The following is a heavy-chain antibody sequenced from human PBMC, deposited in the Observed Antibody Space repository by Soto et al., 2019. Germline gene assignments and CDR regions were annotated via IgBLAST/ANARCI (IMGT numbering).Heavy chain of an antibody. J-gene: IGHJ4*02. CDR1: GFTFSNAW. CDR2: IKSKTDGGTT. V-gene: IGHV3-15*01. Sequence: PGGSLRLSCAASGFTFSNAWMSWVRQAPGKGLEWVGRIKSKTDGGTTDYAAPVKGRFTISRDDSKNTLYLQMNSLKTEDTAVYYCTTADRGPAAHLDYWGQGTLVTVSS. CDR3: TTADRGPAAHLDY. D-gene: IGHD2-2*01.